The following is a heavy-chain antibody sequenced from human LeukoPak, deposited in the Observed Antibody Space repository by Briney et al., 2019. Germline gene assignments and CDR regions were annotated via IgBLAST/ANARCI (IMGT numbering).Heavy chain of an antibody. CDR2: INHSGST. CDR1: GGSFSGYY. D-gene: IGHD1-14*01. Sequence: PSETLSLTCAVYGGSFSGYYWSWICQPPGKGLEWIGEINHSGSTNYNPSLKSRVTISVDTSKNQFSLKLSSVTAADTAVYYCARRYGEGYYFDYWGQGTLVTVSS. CDR3: ARRYGEGYYFDY. V-gene: IGHV4-34*01. J-gene: IGHJ4*02.